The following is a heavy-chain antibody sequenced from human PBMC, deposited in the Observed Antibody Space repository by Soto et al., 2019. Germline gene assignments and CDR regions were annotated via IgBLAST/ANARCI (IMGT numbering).Heavy chain of an antibody. V-gene: IGHV3-33*06. Sequence: GGSLRLSCAASGFTFSSYGMHWVRQAPGKGLEWVAVIWYDGSNKYYADSVKGRFTISRDNSKNTLYLQMNSLRAEDTAVYYCAKEDFVGYCSSTTCSPVFDYWGQGTLVTVSS. CDR2: IWYDGSNK. J-gene: IGHJ4*02. D-gene: IGHD2-2*01. CDR3: AKEDFVGYCSSTTCSPVFDY. CDR1: GFTFSSYG.